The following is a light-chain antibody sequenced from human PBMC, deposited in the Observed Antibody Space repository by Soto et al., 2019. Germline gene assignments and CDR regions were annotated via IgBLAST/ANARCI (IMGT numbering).Light chain of an antibody. CDR3: SSYAGINNLGV. V-gene: IGLV2-8*01. CDR2: EVN. Sequence: QSALTQPPSASGSPGQSVTISCTGTSSDVGGYKYVSWYQQHPGKAPKLMIFEVNKRPSGVPDRFSCSKSGNTASLTVSGLHAEDEADYYCSSYAGINNLGVFGTGTKVTVL. CDR1: SSDVGGYKY. J-gene: IGLJ1*01.